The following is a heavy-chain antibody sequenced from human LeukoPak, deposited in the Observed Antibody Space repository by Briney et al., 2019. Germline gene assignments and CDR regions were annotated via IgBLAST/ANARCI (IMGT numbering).Heavy chain of an antibody. CDR1: GFTFGNYA. CDR3: VKASSSSPQYNWFDA. Sequence: GGSLRLSCQTSGFTFGNYAMSWVRQAQGKELEWISAISTNGVNTYYADSVKGRFTISRDNSKNTLYLQTNSLRAEDTALYYCVKASSSSPQYNWFDAWGQGTLVTVSS. D-gene: IGHD6-6*01. CDR2: ISTNGVNT. V-gene: IGHV3-23*01. J-gene: IGHJ5*02.